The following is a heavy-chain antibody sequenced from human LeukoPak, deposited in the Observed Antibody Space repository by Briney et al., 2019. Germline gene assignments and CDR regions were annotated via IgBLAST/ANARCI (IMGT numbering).Heavy chain of an antibody. CDR3: AKDLDNGDPEDY. CDR1: GFTFSSYA. D-gene: IGHD4-17*01. Sequence: PGGSLTLSCAASGFTFSSYAMSWVRQAPGKGLEWVSAISGSGGSTYYADSVKGRFTISRDNSKNTLYLQMNSLRAEDTAAYYCAKDLDNGDPEDYWGQGTLVTVSS. V-gene: IGHV3-23*01. CDR2: ISGSGGST. J-gene: IGHJ4*02.